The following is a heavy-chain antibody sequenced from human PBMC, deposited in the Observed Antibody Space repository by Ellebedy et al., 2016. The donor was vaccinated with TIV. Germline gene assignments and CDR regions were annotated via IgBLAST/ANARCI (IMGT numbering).Heavy chain of an antibody. Sequence: GESLKISCAASGFTFSSYAMSWVRQAPGKGLEWVSAISGSGGSTYYADSVKGRFTISRDNSKNTLYLQMNSLRAEDTAVYYCASPRDGYNSVYYFDYWGQGTLVTVSS. J-gene: IGHJ4*02. CDR1: GFTFSSYA. CDR2: ISGSGGST. CDR3: ASPRDGYNSVYYFDY. V-gene: IGHV3-23*01. D-gene: IGHD5-24*01.